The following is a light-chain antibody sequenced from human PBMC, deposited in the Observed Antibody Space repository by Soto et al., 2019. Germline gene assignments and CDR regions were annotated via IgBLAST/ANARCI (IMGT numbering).Light chain of an antibody. CDR3: QSYDSSLSGWL. V-gene: IGLV1-40*01. Sequence: QLVLTQPPSVSGAPGQRVTISCTGSSSNIGAGYNVHWYQQVPGTAPKLLIYGDSNRPSGVPDRFSGSKSGTSASLAITGLLAEDDADYYCQSYDSSLSGWLFGGGTKLTVL. CDR2: GDS. CDR1: SSNIGAGYN. J-gene: IGLJ3*02.